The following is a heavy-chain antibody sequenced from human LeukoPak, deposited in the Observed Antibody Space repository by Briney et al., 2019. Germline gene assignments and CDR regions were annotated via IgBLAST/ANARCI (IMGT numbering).Heavy chain of an antibody. D-gene: IGHD3-9*01. CDR3: ARDGHGDGILSGYSYFGMDV. J-gene: IGHJ6*02. CDR1: GFSLSSYS. CDR2: ITISSNYI. V-gene: IGHV3-21*01. Sequence: GGSLRLSCAASGFSLSSYSMDWVRQAPGKGLEWVSSITISSNYIYYADSVKGRFTISRDNAKNSLYPQMNSLRAEDTAVYFCARDGHGDGILSGYSYFGMDVWGQGTTVTVSS.